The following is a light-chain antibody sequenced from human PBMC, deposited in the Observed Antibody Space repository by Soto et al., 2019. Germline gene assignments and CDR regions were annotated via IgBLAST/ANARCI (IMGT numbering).Light chain of an antibody. J-gene: IGKJ5*01. CDR2: GAS. Sequence: EIVMTQSPVTLSVSPGERATLSCRAGQSVSSSYLAWYQQKPGQAPRLLIYGASSRATGIPDRFSGSGSGTDFTLTISRLEPEDFAVYYCQQYGSSITFGQGARLEI. CDR1: QSVSSSY. CDR3: QQYGSSIT. V-gene: IGKV3-20*01.